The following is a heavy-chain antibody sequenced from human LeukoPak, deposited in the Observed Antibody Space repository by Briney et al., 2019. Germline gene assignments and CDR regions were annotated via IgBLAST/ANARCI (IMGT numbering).Heavy chain of an antibody. Sequence: ASVKVSCKASGYTFIDYYMHWVRQAPGQGLEWIGWISLNSGGTKSVQKFQGRVTMTRDTSITTVYMGLSGLSFDDTAVYYCARGGGRYSVDYWGQGTLVIVSS. J-gene: IGHJ4*02. D-gene: IGHD1-26*01. CDR3: ARGGGRYSVDY. CDR1: GYTFIDYY. V-gene: IGHV1-2*02. CDR2: ISLNSGGT.